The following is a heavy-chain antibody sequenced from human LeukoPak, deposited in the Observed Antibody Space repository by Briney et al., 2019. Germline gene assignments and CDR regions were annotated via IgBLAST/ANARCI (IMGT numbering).Heavy chain of an antibody. J-gene: IGHJ5*02. Sequence: GRTLRLSCAASGFTFSSCAMSWVRQAAGKGLEWVSAIRGSGGNRYYADSVKGRFTISRDNSKNTLYLQMNSLRAEDTAVYYCAKVPLSAAGGWFDPWGQGALVTVSS. D-gene: IGHD6-13*01. CDR1: GFTFSSCA. V-gene: IGHV3-23*01. CDR3: AKVPLSAAGGWFDP. CDR2: IRGSGGNR.